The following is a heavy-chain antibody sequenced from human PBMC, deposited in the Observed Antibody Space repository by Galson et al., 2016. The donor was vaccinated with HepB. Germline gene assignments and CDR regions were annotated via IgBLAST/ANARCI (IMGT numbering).Heavy chain of an antibody. V-gene: IGHV3-74*01. CDR3: ARESPTTAGAFDI. D-gene: IGHD4-17*01. CDR2: IHSDGSTT. Sequence: SLRLSCAASGITFSSYAMHWVRQAPGEGLVWVPRIHSDGSTTSYADSVKGRFTVSRDNAKNTLYMQMNSLRAEDTAVYYCARESPTTAGAFDIWGQGTMVTVAS. CDR1: GITFSSYA. J-gene: IGHJ3*02.